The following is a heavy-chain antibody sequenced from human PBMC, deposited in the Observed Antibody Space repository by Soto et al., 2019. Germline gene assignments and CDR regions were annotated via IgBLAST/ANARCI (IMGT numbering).Heavy chain of an antibody. CDR2: IHHSGST. D-gene: IGHD2-2*01. CDR3: ARGPRRGRRIVVVPAAMYYFYY. CDR1: GGSFSGYY. J-gene: IGHJ4*02. Sequence: QVQLQQWGAGLLRPSETLSLTCAVYGGSFSGYYWSWIRQPPGKGLEWIGEIHHSGSTNYNPSLQSRVTIPIDTSKNQFSLKLSAVTAADTAVYYCARGPRRGRRIVVVPAAMYYFYYWGQGTLVTVCS. V-gene: IGHV4-34*01.